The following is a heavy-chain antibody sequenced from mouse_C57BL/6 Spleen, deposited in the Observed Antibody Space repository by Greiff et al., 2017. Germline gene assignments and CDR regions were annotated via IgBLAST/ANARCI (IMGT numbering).Heavy chain of an antibody. CDR3: ARDGSYAMDY. J-gene: IGHJ4*01. Sequence: QVQLKQSGPELVKPGASVKISCKASGYAFSSSWMNWVKQRPGKGLEWIGRIYPGDGDTNYNVKFKGKATLTADKSSSTAYMQLSSLTSEDSAVYFCARDGSYAMDYWGQGTSVTVSS. V-gene: IGHV1-82*01. CDR1: GYAFSSSW. CDR2: IYPGDGDT.